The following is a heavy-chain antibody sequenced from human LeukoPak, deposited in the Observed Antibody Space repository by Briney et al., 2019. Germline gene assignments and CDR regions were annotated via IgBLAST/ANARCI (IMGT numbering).Heavy chain of an antibody. J-gene: IGHJ4*02. D-gene: IGHD3-22*01. CDR2: ISSSSSYI. V-gene: IGHV3-21*01. Sequence: GGTLRLSCAASGFTFSSYGMSWVRQAPGKGLEWVSSISSSSSYIYYADSVKGRFTISRDNAKNSLYLQMNSLRAEDTAVYYCARDRLSGSKGLLNYWGQGTLVTVSS. CDR1: GFTFSSYG. CDR3: ARDRLSGSKGLLNY.